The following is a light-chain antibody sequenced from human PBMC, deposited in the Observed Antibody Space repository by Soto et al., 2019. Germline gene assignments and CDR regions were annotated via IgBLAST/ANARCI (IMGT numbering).Light chain of an antibody. CDR2: DAS. CDR1: QGISSA. Sequence: AIQLTQSPSSLSASVGDRVTITCRASQGISSALAWYQQKPGKAPKLLIYDASSLESGVPSRFSCSGSGKDFTLTISSLQPEDFATYYCQQFNSYPWTFGQGTKVEIK. V-gene: IGKV1-13*02. J-gene: IGKJ1*01. CDR3: QQFNSYPWT.